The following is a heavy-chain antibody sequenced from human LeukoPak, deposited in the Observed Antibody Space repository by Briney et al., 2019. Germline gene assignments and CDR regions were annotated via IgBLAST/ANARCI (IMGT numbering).Heavy chain of an antibody. CDR2: IYYSGST. J-gene: IGHJ3*02. Sequence: PSETLSLTCTVSGGSISSSRYYWGWIRQPPGKGLEWIGSIYYSGSTYYNPSLKSRVTISVDTSKNQFSLKLSSVTAADTAVYYCSRDTGSSGYYPLWAFDIWGQGTMVTVSS. V-gene: IGHV4-39*07. D-gene: IGHD3-22*01. CDR3: SRDTGSSGYYPLWAFDI. CDR1: GGSISSSRYY.